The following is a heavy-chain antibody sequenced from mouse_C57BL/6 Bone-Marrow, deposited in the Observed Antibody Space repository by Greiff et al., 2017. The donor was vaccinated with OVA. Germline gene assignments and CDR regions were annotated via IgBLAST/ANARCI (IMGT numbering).Heavy chain of an antibody. CDR2: IDPNSGGT. CDR1: GYTFTSYW. V-gene: IGHV1-72*01. J-gene: IGHJ4*01. CDR3: ARRAYKDAMDY. D-gene: IGHD2-10*01. Sequence: QVQLQQPGAALVKPGASVKLSCKASGYTFTSYWMHWVKQRPGRGLEWIGRIDPNSGGTKYNEKFKSKATLTVDKHSSTAYMQLSSLTSEDSAVYYCARRAYKDAMDYWGQGTSVTVSS.